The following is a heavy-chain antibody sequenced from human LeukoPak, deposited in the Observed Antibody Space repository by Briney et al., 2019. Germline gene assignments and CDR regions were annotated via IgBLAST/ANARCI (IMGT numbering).Heavy chain of an antibody. CDR1: GFTFSSYW. Sequence: GGSLRLSCAASGFTFSSYWMHWVRQAPGKGLVWVSRINGDGSSTSYADSVKGRFTISRDNAKNTLYLQMNSLRAEDAAVYYCARVRYYDYVWGSYRFCYFDYWGQGTLVTVSS. V-gene: IGHV3-74*01. CDR3: ARVRYYDYVWGSYRFCYFDY. J-gene: IGHJ4*02. CDR2: INGDGSST. D-gene: IGHD3-16*02.